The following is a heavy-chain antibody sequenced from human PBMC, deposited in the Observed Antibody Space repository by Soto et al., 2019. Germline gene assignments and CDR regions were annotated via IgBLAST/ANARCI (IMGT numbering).Heavy chain of an antibody. D-gene: IGHD3-10*01. V-gene: IGHV4-59*08. CDR1: GGSIRSYY. Sequence: SETLSLTCTVSGGSIRSYYWSWIRQPPGKGLEWIGYIYYSGSTNYNPSLKSRVTISVDTSNNQFSLKLSSVTAADTALYYCAGGYGSGSYSASYVYWGQGTLVTVSS. CDR2: IYYSGST. J-gene: IGHJ4*02. CDR3: AGGYGSGSYSASYVY.